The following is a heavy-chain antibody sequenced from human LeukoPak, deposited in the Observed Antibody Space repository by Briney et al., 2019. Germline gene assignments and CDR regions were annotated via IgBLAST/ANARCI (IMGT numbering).Heavy chain of an antibody. Sequence: ASVKVSCKASGYTFTTFYMHWVRQAPGQGLEWMGIINPSSGSTSHAQKLQGRVTMTRDTSTSTVYMELSSLRSEDTAVYYCARVPWANYYDIYFDYWGQGALVTVSS. CDR1: GYTFTTFY. J-gene: IGHJ4*02. CDR2: INPSSGST. D-gene: IGHD3-22*01. V-gene: IGHV1-46*01. CDR3: ARVPWANYYDIYFDY.